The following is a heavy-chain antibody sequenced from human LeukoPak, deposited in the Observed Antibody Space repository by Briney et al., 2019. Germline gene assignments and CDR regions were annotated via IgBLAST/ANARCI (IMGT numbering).Heavy chain of an antibody. CDR2: INPNSGGT. CDR3: AREIAVAAWNWFDP. Sequence: RASVKVSCKASGYTFTGYYMHWVRQAPGQGLEWMGWINPNSGGTNYAQRFQGRVTMTRDTSISTAYMELSRLRSDDTAVYYCAREIAVAAWNWFDPWGQGTLVTVSS. V-gene: IGHV1-2*02. J-gene: IGHJ5*02. D-gene: IGHD6-19*01. CDR1: GYTFTGYY.